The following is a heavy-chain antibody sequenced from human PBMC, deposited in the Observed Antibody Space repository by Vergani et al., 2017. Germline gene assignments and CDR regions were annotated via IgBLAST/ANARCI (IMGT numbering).Heavy chain of an antibody. D-gene: IGHD5-12*01. CDR3: AXGKFGYSGYDSRRYYFYYYYMDV. Sequence: QVQLQESGPGLVKPSQTLSLTCTVSGGSISSGGYYWSWIRQHPGKGLEWIGYIYYSGSTYYNPSLKSLVTISVDTSKNQFSLKLSSVTAADTAVYYCAXGKFGYSGYDSRRYYFYYYYMDVWGKGTTVTVSS. V-gene: IGHV4-31*01. CDR2: IYYSGST. J-gene: IGHJ6*03. CDR1: GGSISSGGYY.